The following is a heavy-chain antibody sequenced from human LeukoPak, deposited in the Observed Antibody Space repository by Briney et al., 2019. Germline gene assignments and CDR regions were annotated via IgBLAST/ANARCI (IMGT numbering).Heavy chain of an antibody. CDR3: ARSPMVRGVITPNFDY. Sequence: SVKVSCKASGGTFSSYAISWVRQAPGQGLEWMGGIIPIFGTANYAQKFQGRVTITADKSTSTAYMELSSLRSEDTAVHYCARSPMVRGVITPNFDYWGQGTLVTVSS. V-gene: IGHV1-69*06. CDR1: GGTFSSYA. D-gene: IGHD3-10*01. CDR2: IIPIFGTA. J-gene: IGHJ4*02.